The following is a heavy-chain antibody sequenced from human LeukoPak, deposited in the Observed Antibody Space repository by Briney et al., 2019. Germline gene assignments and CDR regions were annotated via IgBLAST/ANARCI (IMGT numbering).Heavy chain of an antibody. CDR1: GYSISSSYY. CDR3: ASLPSNTVTHDY. V-gene: IGHV4-38-2*01. Sequence: NPSETLSLTCAVSGYSISSSYYWGWIRQPPGKGLEWIGTIYHSGSTHYNPSLKSRVTLSVDTSKNQFSLKLRFVTAADTAVYYCASLPSNTVTHDYWGQGTLVTVSS. D-gene: IGHD4-11*01. CDR2: IYHSGST. J-gene: IGHJ4*02.